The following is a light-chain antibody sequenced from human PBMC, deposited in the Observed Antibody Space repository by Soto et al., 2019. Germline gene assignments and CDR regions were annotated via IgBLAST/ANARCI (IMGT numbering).Light chain of an antibody. CDR2: INSDGSH. CDR3: QSLGTGIQV. J-gene: IGLJ3*02. Sequence: QPVLTQSPSVSASLGASVKLTCTLSSGHSTYAIAWPQQQPEKGPRFLMKINSDGSHSKGDGFFDRFSGSSSGAERHLTISSLQSEDEADYYCQSLGTGIQVFGGGTKLTVL. CDR1: SGHSTYA. V-gene: IGLV4-69*01.